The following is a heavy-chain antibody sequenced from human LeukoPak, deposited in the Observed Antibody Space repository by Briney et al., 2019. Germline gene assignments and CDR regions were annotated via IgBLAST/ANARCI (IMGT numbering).Heavy chain of an antibody. D-gene: IGHD6-13*01. J-gene: IGHJ5*02. CDR1: GFSLSTSGRG. CDR2: IYWDDDK. Sequence: SGPTLVTPTQTLTLTCTFSGFSLSTSGRGVAWIRQPPAKALARLPLIYWDDDKRYSPSLKSRLTITKGTSKNQVVLTMTNMDPVDTATYYCAHSFPYQQLVLSWFDPWGQGTLVTVSS. V-gene: IGHV2-5*02. CDR3: AHSFPYQQLVLSWFDP.